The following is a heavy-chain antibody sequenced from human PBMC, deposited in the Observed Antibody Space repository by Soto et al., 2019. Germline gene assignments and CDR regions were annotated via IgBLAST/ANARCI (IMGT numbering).Heavy chain of an antibody. CDR3: AKAFIYHGSTPTGKAFDI. CDR1: GGSISSGDYY. V-gene: IGHV4-61*08. J-gene: IGHJ3*02. D-gene: IGHD3-10*01. Sequence: SETLSLTCTVSGGSISSGDYYWSWIRQPPGKGLEWIGYIYYSGSTNYNPSLKSRVSISADTSKNQFSLKLTSVTAADTAVFYCAKAFIYHGSTPTGKAFDIWGQGTMVTVSS. CDR2: IYYSGST.